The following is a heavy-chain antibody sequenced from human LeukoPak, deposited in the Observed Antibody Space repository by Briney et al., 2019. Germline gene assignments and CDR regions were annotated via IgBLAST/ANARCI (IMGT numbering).Heavy chain of an antibody. CDR3: AREGFEDYYDSSGPDPFDY. V-gene: IGHV1-2*02. CDR2: INPNSGGT. D-gene: IGHD3-22*01. J-gene: IGHJ4*02. CDR1: GYTFTSYG. Sequence: ASVKVSCKASGYTFTSYGISWVRQAPGQGLEWMGWINPNSGGTNYAQKFQGRVTMTRDTSISTAYMELSRLRSDDTAVYYCAREGFEDYYDSSGPDPFDYWGQGTLVTVSS.